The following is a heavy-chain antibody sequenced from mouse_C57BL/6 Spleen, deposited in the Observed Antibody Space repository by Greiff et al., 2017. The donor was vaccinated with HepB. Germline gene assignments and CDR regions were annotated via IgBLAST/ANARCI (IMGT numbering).Heavy chain of an antibody. CDR2: INPNNGGT. D-gene: IGHD1-1*01. V-gene: IGHV1-26*01. J-gene: IGHJ1*03. CDR3: ARSYYGSSGYWYFDV. Sequence: VQLQQSGPELVKPGASVKISCKASGYTFTDYYMNWVKQSHGKSLEWIGDINPNNGGTSYNQKFKGKATLTVDKSSSTAYMELRSLTSEASAVYYCARSYYGSSGYWYFDVWGTGTTVTVSS. CDR1: GYTFTDYY.